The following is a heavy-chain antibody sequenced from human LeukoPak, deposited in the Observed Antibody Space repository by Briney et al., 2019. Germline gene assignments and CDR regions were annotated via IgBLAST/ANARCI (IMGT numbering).Heavy chain of an antibody. Sequence: HVASVKVSCKASGYTFTSYDINWVRQATGQGLEWMGWMNPNSGNTGYAQKFQGRVTMTRNTSISTAYMELSSLRSEDTAVYYCAGGLYTMIRGVIIYWGQGTLVTVSS. CDR3: AGGLYTMIRGVIIY. CDR1: GYTFTSYD. D-gene: IGHD3-10*01. J-gene: IGHJ4*02. CDR2: MNPNSGNT. V-gene: IGHV1-8*01.